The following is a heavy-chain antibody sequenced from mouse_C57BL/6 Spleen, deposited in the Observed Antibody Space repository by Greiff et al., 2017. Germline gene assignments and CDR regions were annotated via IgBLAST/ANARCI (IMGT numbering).Heavy chain of an antibody. D-gene: IGHD2-1*01. CDR2: IYPGGGYT. Sequence: LMESGAELVRPGTSVKMSCKASGYTFTNYWIGWAKQRPGHGLEWIGDIYPGGGYTNYNEKFKGKATLTADKSSSTAYMQFSSLTSEDSAIYYCARGLYYGNYSAWFAYWGQGTLVTVSA. CDR1: GYTFTNYW. CDR3: ARGLYYGNYSAWFAY. J-gene: IGHJ3*01. V-gene: IGHV1-63*01.